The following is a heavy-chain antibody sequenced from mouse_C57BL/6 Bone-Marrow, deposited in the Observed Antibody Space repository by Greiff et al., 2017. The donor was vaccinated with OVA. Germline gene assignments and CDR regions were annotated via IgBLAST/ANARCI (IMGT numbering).Heavy chain of an antibody. CDR3: ARRIFTTVVDWYFDV. V-gene: IGHV1-7*01. D-gene: IGHD1-1*01. J-gene: IGHJ1*03. CDR1: GYTFTSYW. CDR2: INPSSGYT. Sequence: VQLQQPGAELAKPGASVKLSCKASGYTFTSYWMHWVKQRPGQGLEWIGYINPSSGYTKYNQKFKDKATLTADKSSSTAYMQLSSLTYEDSAVYYCARRIFTTVVDWYFDVWGTGTTVTVSS.